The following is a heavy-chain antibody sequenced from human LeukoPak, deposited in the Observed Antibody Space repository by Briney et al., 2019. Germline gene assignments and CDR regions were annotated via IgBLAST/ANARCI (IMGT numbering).Heavy chain of an antibody. CDR3: ARRASGPFDY. Sequence: PSETLSLTCTVSGASISRYYWSWIRQPPGKGLEWIGSISYSGSTNYNPSLKSRVTISVDTSKNQFSLKLSSVTAADTAVYYCARRASGPFDYWGQGTLVTVSS. V-gene: IGHV4-59*12. CDR2: ISYSGST. CDR1: GASISRYY. J-gene: IGHJ4*02.